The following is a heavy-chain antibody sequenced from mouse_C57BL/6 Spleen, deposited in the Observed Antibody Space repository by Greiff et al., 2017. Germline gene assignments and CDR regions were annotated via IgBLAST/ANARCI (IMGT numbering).Heavy chain of an antibody. CDR3: ARRVYGSSCYFDY. CDR1: GYAFRSYW. Sequence: QVQLQQSGAELVKPGASVKISCKASGYAFRSYWMNWVKQRPGKGLEWIGQIYPGDGDTNYNGKFKGKATLTADKSSSTAYMQLSSLTSEDSAVYFCARRVYGSSCYFDYWGQGTTRTVSS. D-gene: IGHD1-1*01. CDR2: IYPGDGDT. V-gene: IGHV1-80*01. J-gene: IGHJ2*01.